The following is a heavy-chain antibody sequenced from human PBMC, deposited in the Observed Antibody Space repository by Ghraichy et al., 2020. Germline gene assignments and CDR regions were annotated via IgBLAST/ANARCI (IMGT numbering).Heavy chain of an antibody. CDR3: ARQKGSGSYPPSDAFDI. CDR2: IYYSGST. CDR1: GGSISSSSYY. V-gene: IGHV4-39*01. Sequence: SETLSLTCTVSGGSISSSSYYWGWIRQPPGKGLEWIGSIYYSGSTYYNPSLKSRVTISVDTSKNQFSLKLSSVTAADTAVYYCARQKGSGSYPPSDAFDIWGQGTMVTVSS. D-gene: IGHD3-10*01. J-gene: IGHJ3*02.